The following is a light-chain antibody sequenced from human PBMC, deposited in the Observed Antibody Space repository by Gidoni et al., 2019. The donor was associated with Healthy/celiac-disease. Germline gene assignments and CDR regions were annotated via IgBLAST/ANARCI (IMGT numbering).Light chain of an antibody. J-gene: IGLJ3*02. CDR3: CSYAGSYTFGV. CDR1: SSDVGGYNY. V-gene: IGLV2-11*01. CDR2: DVS. Sequence: QSALTQPRAVSGSPGQSVTISCTGTSSDVGGYNYVSWYQQHPGKAPNLMIYDVSKRPSGVPDRFSGSQSGNTASLTISGLQAEDEADYYCCSYAGSYTFGVFGGGTKLTVL.